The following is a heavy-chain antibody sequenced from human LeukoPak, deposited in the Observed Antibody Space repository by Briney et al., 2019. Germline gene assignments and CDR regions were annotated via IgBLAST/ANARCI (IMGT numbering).Heavy chain of an antibody. J-gene: IGHJ4*02. Sequence: ASVKVSCKASGYTFTGYYMHWVRQAPGQGLEWMGWINPNSGGTNYAQKFQGRVTMTRDTSISTAYMELSRLRSDDTAVYYCASGMYITIFGVVTYPFDYWGQGTLVTVSS. V-gene: IGHV1-2*02. CDR1: GYTFTGYY. CDR2: INPNSGGT. D-gene: IGHD3-3*01. CDR3: ASGMYITIFGVVTYPFDY.